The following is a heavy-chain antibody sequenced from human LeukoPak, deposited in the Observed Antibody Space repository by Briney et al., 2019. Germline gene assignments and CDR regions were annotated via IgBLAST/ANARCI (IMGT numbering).Heavy chain of an antibody. CDR3: ARGGFSRYGGDTNALYT. Sequence: PGGSLRLSCAASGFTLSSYWMHWVRQAPGKGLVWVSRINMDGSSTVYADSVKGRFTISRDNAKNTLDLQMNSLRVDDTAVYYCARGGFSRYGGDTNALYTWGQGAMVTLSS. CDR1: GFTLSSYW. J-gene: IGHJ3*02. V-gene: IGHV3-74*01. CDR2: INMDGSST. D-gene: IGHD4-23*01.